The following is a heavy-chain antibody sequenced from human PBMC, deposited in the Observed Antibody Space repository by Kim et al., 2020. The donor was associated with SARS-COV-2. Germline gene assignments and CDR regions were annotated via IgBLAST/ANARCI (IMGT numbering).Heavy chain of an antibody. CDR3: ARDRRGYPFDD. D-gene: IGHD5-12*01. CDR2: IHYSGST. CDR1: GGSISSGNYY. V-gene: IGHV4-30-4*01. Sequence: SETLSLTCTVSGGSISSGNYYWNWIRQPPGKGLEWIGYIHYSGSTYYNPSLKSRVTISVDTSKNQFSLKLSSVTAADTAVCYCARDRRGYPFDDWGQRTLVTVSS. J-gene: IGHJ4*02.